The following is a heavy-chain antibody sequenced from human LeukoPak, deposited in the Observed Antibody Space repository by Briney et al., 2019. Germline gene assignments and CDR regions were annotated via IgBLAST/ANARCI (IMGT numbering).Heavy chain of an antibody. D-gene: IGHD4-23*01. CDR3: ARDPNRLADYGGDYFDH. J-gene: IGHJ4*02. Sequence: GGSLRLSCAASGFTFDDYGMSWVRQAPGKGLEWVSGINWNGGSTGYADSVKGRFTISRDNAKNSLYLQMNSLRAEDTAVYFCARDPNRLADYGGDYFDHWGQGTLVTVSS. CDR1: GFTFDDYG. CDR2: INWNGGST. V-gene: IGHV3-20*04.